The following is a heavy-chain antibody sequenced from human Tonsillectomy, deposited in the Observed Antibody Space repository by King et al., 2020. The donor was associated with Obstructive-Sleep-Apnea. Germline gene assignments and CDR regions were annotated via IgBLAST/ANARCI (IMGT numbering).Heavy chain of an antibody. V-gene: IGHV4-59*01. CDR2: VYYTGST. CDR1: GGSISDYH. J-gene: IGHJ3*02. Sequence: QLQESGPGLVKPSETLSLTCTISGGSISDYHWNWIRQPPGKGLEWIGYVYYTGSTNYNPSLKSRVTISVDTSKNQFSLKLRSVTAADTAIYYCARFTEYFGEPLYGFDIWAHGTMVTVSS. D-gene: IGHD3-10*01. CDR3: ARFTEYFGEPLYGFDI.